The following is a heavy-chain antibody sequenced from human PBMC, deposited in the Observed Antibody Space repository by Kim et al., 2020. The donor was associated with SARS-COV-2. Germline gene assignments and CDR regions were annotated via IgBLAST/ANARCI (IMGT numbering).Heavy chain of an antibody. CDR3: TTRSTVTTGVFDY. Sequence: AAPVKGRFTISRDDSTNPLYLQMNSMKTEDTAVYYCTTRSTVTTGVFDYWGQGSLVTVSS. V-gene: IGHV3-15*01. J-gene: IGHJ4*02. D-gene: IGHD4-17*01.